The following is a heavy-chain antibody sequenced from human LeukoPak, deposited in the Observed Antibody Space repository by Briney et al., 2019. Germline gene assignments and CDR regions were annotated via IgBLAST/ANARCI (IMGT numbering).Heavy chain of an antibody. CDR2: ISANGSGT. CDR3: AKGSSPFDY. V-gene: IGHV3-23*01. D-gene: IGHD6-13*01. Sequence: GGSQRLSCAASGFTFSNYAMSGVRQAPGKGLEWVSAISANGSGTYYADSVKGRFTISRDNSKNTLYLQMNSLRAEDTAVYYCAKGSSPFDYWGQGTLVTVSS. J-gene: IGHJ4*02. CDR1: GFTFSNYA.